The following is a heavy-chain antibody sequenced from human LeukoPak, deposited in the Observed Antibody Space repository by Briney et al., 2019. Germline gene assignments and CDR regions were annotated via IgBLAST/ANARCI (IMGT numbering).Heavy chain of an antibody. J-gene: IGHJ4*02. D-gene: IGHD2-8*02. CDR1: ILTLSRYW. CDR2: ISSDGSST. V-gene: IGHV3-74*01. CDR3: ARDQLYCTGGFCYFEY. Sequence: GGSLRLSCPAPILTLSRYWMARLRQAPGKGLVWVSRISSDGSSTSYADSVKGRFTISRDNAKNTLYLQVNSLRAEDTAVYYCARDQLYCTGGFCYFEYWGQRTLVTVSS.